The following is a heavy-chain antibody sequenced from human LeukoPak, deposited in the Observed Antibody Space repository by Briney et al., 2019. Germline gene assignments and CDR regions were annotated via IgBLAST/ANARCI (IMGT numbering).Heavy chain of an antibody. V-gene: IGHV3-23*01. J-gene: IGHJ6*03. Sequence: RGFLRLSCAASGFTFSSYAMSWVRQAPGMGLEWVSASSGSGGSTYYADSVKGRFTISRDNSKNTLYLQMNSLRAEDTAVYYCAKGPRGDYYYYYMDVWGKGTTVTVSS. CDR3: AKGPRGDYYYYYMDV. CDR2: SSGSGGST. D-gene: IGHD1-26*01. CDR1: GFTFSSYA.